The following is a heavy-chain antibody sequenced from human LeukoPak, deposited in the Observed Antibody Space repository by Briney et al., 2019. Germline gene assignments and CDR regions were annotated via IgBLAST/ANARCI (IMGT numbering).Heavy chain of an antibody. V-gene: IGHV1-2*02. CDR2: INPNSGGT. CDR1: GYTFTGYY. CDR3: ARETQWLVTGWFDP. J-gene: IGHJ5*02. Sequence: ASVKVSCKASGYTFTGYYMHWVRQAPGQGLEWMGWINPNSGGTNYAQKFQGRVTMTRDTSISTAYMELSRLRSDDTAVYYCARETQWLVTGWFDPWGQGALVTVSS. D-gene: IGHD6-19*01.